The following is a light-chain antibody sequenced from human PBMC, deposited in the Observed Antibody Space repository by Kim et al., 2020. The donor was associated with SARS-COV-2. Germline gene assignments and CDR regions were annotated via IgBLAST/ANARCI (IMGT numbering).Light chain of an antibody. V-gene: IGLV1-51*01. CDR2: DND. CDR3: GTWDTSLSAGV. Sequence: GQKVTISCSGRSSNIGNNYVSWYQQLPGAAPKLLIYDNDRRPSGIPDRFSGSKSGTSATLGITGLQTGDEADYYCGTWDTSLSAGVFGGRTQLTVL. CDR1: SSNIGNNY. J-gene: IGLJ2*01.